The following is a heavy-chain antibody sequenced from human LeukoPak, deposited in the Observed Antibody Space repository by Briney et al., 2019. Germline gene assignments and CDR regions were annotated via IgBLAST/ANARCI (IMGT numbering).Heavy chain of an antibody. Sequence: GGSLRLSCAASGFTFSSSWMSWVRQAPGKGLEWVANIKQDGSEKYYVASVKGRFTISRDNAKNSLYLQMNSLRADDAAVYYCARAPVTSCRGAFCYPFDIWGQGTLVTVSS. D-gene: IGHD2-15*01. CDR2: IKQDGSEK. CDR3: ARAPVTSCRGAFCYPFDI. V-gene: IGHV3-7*03. J-gene: IGHJ4*02. CDR1: GFTFSSSW.